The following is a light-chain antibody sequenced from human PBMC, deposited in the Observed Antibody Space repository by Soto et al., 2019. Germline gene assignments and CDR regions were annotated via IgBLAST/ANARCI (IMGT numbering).Light chain of an antibody. CDR2: AAS. J-gene: IGKJ1*01. CDR1: QSVSSYY. V-gene: IGKV3-20*01. Sequence: EIVLTQSPGTLSLSPGERATLSCRASQSVSSYYLAWYQQKPGQAPRLLIYAASSRATGIPDRFSGGGSGTDFTLTISRLEPEDFAVYYCQQHGSSPQTFGQGTKVDIK. CDR3: QQHGSSPQT.